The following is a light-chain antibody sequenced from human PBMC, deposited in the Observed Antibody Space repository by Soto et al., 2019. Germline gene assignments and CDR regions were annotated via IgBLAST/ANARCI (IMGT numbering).Light chain of an antibody. Sequence: QAVVTQPPSVSGAPGQRVTISCTGSSSNIGAGYDVHWYQQLPGTDPKLLIYGNSNRPSGVPDRFSGSKSGTSASLAITGLQAEDEADYYCQSYDSSLSGSRAVFGGGTKLTVL. CDR2: GNS. J-gene: IGLJ2*01. CDR1: SSNIGAGYD. CDR3: QSYDSSLSGSRAV. V-gene: IGLV1-40*01.